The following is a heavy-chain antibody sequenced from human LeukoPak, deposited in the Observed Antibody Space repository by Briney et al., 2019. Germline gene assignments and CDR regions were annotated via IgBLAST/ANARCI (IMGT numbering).Heavy chain of an antibody. D-gene: IGHD5-24*01. J-gene: IGHJ4*02. CDR2: IYRSGGT. CDR1: GLPISSHY. CDR3: TSTIPPAH. Sequence: GGSLRLSCTASGLPISSHYISCVREAPGEGLDWGSVIYRSGGTYFADSVKGRFTISRDDSQNTVSLQMNTLRAEDTAVYYCTSTIPPAHWGQGTLVTVSS. V-gene: IGHV3-53*01.